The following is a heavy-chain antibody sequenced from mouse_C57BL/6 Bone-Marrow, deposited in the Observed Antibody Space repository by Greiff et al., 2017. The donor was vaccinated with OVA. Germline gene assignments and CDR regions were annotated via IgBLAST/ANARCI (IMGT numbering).Heavy chain of an antibody. CDR2: INPNYGTT. Sequence: EVKLMESGPELVKPGASVKISCKASGYSFTDYNMNWVKQSNGKSLEWIGVINPNYGTTSYNQKFKGKATLTVDQSSSTAYMQLNSLTSEDSAVYYCARYRSLLLRYAMDYWGQGTSVTVSS. V-gene: IGHV1-39*01. J-gene: IGHJ4*01. CDR3: ARYRSLLLRYAMDY. D-gene: IGHD1-1*01. CDR1: GYSFTDYN.